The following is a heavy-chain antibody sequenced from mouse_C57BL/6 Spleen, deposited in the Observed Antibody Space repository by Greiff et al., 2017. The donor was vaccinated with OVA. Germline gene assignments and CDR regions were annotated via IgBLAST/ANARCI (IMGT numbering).Heavy chain of an antibody. Sequence: EVKVVESGGGLVKPGGSLKLSCAASGFTFSSYTMSWVRQTPEKRLEWVATISGGGGNTYYPDSVKGRFTISRDNAKNTLYLQMSSLRSEDTALYDCARHGGVATGYFDYWGQGTTLTVSS. D-gene: IGHD1-1*01. J-gene: IGHJ2*01. CDR1: GFTFSSYT. CDR3: ARHGGVATGYFDY. V-gene: IGHV5-9*01. CDR2: ISGGGGNT.